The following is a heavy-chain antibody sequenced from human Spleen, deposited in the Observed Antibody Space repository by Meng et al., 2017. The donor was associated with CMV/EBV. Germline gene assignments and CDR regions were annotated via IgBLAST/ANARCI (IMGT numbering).Heavy chain of an antibody. V-gene: IGHV3-21*01. CDR2: ISSSSNYI. J-gene: IGHJ6*02. CDR1: GFTFSSYS. Sequence: GGSLRLSCVASGFTFSSYSMNWVRQAPGKGLEWVSSISSSSNYIYYADSLKGRFTISRDNAKNSLYLQVDSLRAEDTAVYYCARGSHYYYGMDVWGQGTTVTVSS. CDR3: ARGSHYYYGMDV.